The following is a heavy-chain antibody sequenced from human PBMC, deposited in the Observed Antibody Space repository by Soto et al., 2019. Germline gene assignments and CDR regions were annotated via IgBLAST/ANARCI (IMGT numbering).Heavy chain of an antibody. CDR1: GLTFSNDW. J-gene: IGHJ4*02. D-gene: IGHD2-2*01. V-gene: IGHV3-15*02. Sequence: EVHLVESGGTLVKPGGSLRLSCTVSGLTFSNDWMSWVRQAPGKGLEWVGRIKSRVDGGTTDYAAPLKGTFTVSRDDSKKQVYLQLNTLKTEATTIYYGTPQREFSYDWGQGTLVTVSS. CDR3: TPQREFSYD. CDR2: IKSRVDGGTT.